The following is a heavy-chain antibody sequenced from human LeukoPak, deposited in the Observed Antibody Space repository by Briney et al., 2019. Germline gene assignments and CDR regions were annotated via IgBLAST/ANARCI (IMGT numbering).Heavy chain of an antibody. CDR2: MFYSGTS. D-gene: IGHD3-10*01. CDR1: GDSISSSRW. Sequence: SETLSLTCAVSGDSISSSRWWTWVRQPPGKGLEWIGEMFYSGTSNYNPSLESRVTISVDTSKNQFSLKLTSVTAADTAIYYCARAVTRGVISLVDWGQGALVTVSS. CDR3: ARAVTRGVISLVD. J-gene: IGHJ4*02. V-gene: IGHV4/OR15-8*01.